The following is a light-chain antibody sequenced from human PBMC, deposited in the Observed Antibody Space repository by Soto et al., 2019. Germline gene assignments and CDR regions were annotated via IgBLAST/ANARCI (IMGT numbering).Light chain of an antibody. CDR3: QQLNDYPLT. Sequence: DIQLTQSPSFLSASVGDRVTITCRASQGSRSYLAWYQQKPGKAPKLLIYAASTLQSGDPSRFSGSGSGTEFTLTINSLQPEDFATYYCQQLNDYPLTFGQGTRLDIK. CDR1: QGSRSY. J-gene: IGKJ5*01. CDR2: AAS. V-gene: IGKV1-9*01.